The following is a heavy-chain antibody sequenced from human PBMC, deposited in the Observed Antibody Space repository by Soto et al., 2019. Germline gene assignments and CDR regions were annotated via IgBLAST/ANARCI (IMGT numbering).Heavy chain of an antibody. V-gene: IGHV3-11*01. D-gene: IGHD5-12*01. CDR3: ARDGTSGYENAAV. CDR1: GFTFSDYY. J-gene: IGHJ6*02. Sequence: RLSCATSGFTFSDYYMSWIRQAPGKGLEWVSYISSSGSTIYYADSVKGRFTISRDNAKNSLYLQMNSLRAEDTAVYYCARDGTSGYENAAVWGQGTTVTVSS. CDR2: ISSSGSTI.